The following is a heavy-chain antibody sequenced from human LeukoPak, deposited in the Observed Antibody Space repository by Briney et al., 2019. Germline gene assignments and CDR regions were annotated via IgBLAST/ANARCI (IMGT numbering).Heavy chain of an antibody. CDR2: IYTSGST. J-gene: IGHJ3*02. CDR3: ARDWTTMSLSDAFDI. D-gene: IGHD3-22*01. Sequence: SETLSLTCTVSGGSISSYYWSWIRQPAGKGLEWIGRIYTSGSTNYNPSLKSRVTMSVDTSKNQFSLKLSSVTAADTAVYYCARDWTTMSLSDAFDIWGQGTMVTVSS. V-gene: IGHV4-4*07. CDR1: GGSISSYY.